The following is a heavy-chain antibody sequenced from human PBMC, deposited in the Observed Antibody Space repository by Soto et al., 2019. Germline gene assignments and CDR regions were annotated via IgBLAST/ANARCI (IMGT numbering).Heavy chain of an antibody. CDR3: AHRLTATAFDI. V-gene: IGHV2-5*02. CDR1: GFSLTTRGVG. Sequence: SGPTLVNPTQTLTLTCTFSGFSLTTRGVGVGWIRQPPGKALEWLALIYWDDDEGYSPFLKSRLTITKDTSKNQVVLTMTNMDPVDTATYYCAHRLTATAFDIWGQGTMVTVSS. CDR2: IYWDDDE. D-gene: IGHD2-21*02. J-gene: IGHJ3*02.